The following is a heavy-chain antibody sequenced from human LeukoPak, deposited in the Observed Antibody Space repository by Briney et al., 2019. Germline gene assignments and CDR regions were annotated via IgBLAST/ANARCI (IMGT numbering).Heavy chain of an antibody. CDR1: GYTFTGYY. D-gene: IGHD3-9*01. J-gene: IGHJ4*02. CDR2: INPNSGGT. Sequence: ASVKVSCKASGYTFTGYYMHWVRQAPGQGLEWMGWINPNSGGTNYAQKFQGRVTMTRDTSISTAYMELSRLRSDDTAVYYCAREIGRDYDILTGYPVDYWGQGTLVTVSS. V-gene: IGHV1-2*02. CDR3: AREIGRDYDILTGYPVDY.